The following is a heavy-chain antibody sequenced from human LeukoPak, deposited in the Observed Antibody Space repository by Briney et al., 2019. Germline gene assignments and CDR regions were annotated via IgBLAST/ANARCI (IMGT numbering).Heavy chain of an antibody. D-gene: IGHD2-2*01. J-gene: IGHJ4*02. CDR2: IYHSGST. V-gene: IGHV4-39*07. CDR3: ARVYCSSTSCYREFDY. CDR1: GGSISSSSYY. Sequence: SETLSLTCTVSGGSISSSSYYWGWIRQPPGKGLEWIGEIYHSGSTNYNPSLKSRVTISVDKSKNQFSLKLSSVTAADTAVYYCARVYCSSTSCYREFDYWGQGTLVTVSS.